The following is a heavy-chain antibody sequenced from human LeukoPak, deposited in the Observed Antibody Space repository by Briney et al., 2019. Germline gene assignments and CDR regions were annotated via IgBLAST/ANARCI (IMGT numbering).Heavy chain of an antibody. J-gene: IGHJ4*02. V-gene: IGHV3-53*01. CDR2: IYSGGST. Sequence: GGSLRLSCAASGFTVSSNYMSWVRQAPGKGVEWVSVIYSGGSTYYADSVKGRFTISRDNSKNTLYLQMNSLRAEDTAVYYCARDGVVAVAEGNYWGQGTLVTVSS. CDR3: ARDGVVAVAEGNY. CDR1: GFTVSSNY. D-gene: IGHD6-19*01.